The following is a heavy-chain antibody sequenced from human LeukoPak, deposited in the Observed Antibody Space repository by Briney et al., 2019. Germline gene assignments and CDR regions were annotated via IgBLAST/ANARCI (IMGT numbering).Heavy chain of an antibody. V-gene: IGHV1-2*02. Sequence: ASVKVSCKASGYTFTDCYIHWVRQAPGQGLEWMGWINPNSGGTDYAQNFQGRVTMTRDTSISTAYMELSRLRSEDTAVYYCARVRLYSGSYPAYYFDYWGQGTLVTVSS. D-gene: IGHD1-26*01. CDR3: ARVRLYSGSYPAYYFDY. CDR2: INPNSGGT. CDR1: GYTFTDCY. J-gene: IGHJ4*02.